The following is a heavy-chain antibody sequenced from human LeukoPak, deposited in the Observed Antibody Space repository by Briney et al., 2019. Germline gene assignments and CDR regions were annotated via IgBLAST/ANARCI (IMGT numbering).Heavy chain of an antibody. D-gene: IGHD3-9*01. CDR1: GFTFSSFG. J-gene: IGHJ4*02. CDR2: ITYDGSKT. CDR3: ARGLDYGILTF. Sequence: PGGSLRLSCAASGFTFSSFGMHWARQAPGKGLEWVAVITYDGSKTYYADSVKGRFTISRDNSKNTLYLQMDSLRTEDTAVYYCARGLDYGILTFWGQGTLVTVSS. V-gene: IGHV3-30-3*01.